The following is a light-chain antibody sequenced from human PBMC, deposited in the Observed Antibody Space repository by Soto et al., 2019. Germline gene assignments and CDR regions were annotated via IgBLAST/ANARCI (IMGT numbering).Light chain of an antibody. Sequence: QSVLIQPASVSGSPGQSITISCTGTSSDVGGYNYVSWYQQHPGKAPKLMIYDVSNRPSGVSNRFSGSKSGNTASLTISGLQAEDEADYYCSSYTSSSTIFGTGTKVT. V-gene: IGLV2-14*01. J-gene: IGLJ1*01. CDR1: SSDVGGYNY. CDR3: SSYTSSSTI. CDR2: DVS.